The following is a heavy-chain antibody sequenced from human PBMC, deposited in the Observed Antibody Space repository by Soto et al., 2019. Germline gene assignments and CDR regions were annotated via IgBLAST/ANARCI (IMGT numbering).Heavy chain of an antibody. J-gene: IGHJ4*02. CDR3: SRPDGDFEVVNFDY. D-gene: IGHD2-15*01. CDR1: GFTFSGSA. V-gene: IGHV3-73*02. CDR2: IRSHANNYAT. Sequence: EVQLVESGGGLVQPGGSLKLSCAASGFTFSGSAIHWVRQASGKGLEWVGRIRSHANNYATAYAASVKGRFTISRDDSKNTAFLQMNRLKTEDTAVYYCSRPDGDFEVVNFDYWGQGTLVTVSS.